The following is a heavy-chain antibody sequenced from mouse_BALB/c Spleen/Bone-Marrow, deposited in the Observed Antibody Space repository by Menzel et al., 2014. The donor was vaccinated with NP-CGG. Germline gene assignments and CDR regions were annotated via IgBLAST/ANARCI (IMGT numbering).Heavy chain of an antibody. CDR3: ARCYYYGISYYFDY. D-gene: IGHD1-1*01. Sequence: VQLVESGPEVVRPGASMKISCKGSGYTFTEYAMHWVKQSHAKSLEWIGVINPYNGETNYNQKFKDKATMTVDKSSSTAYMELARLTSEDSAIYYCARCYYYGISYYFDYWGQGTTLTVSS. V-gene: IGHV1-67*01. J-gene: IGHJ2*01. CDR2: INPYNGET. CDR1: GYTFTEYA.